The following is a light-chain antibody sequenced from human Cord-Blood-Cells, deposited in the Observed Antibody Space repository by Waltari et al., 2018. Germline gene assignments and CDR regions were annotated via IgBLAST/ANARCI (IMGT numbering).Light chain of an antibody. CDR3: QQSYSTPFT. V-gene: IGKV1-39*01. CDR1: QSISSY. Sequence: DIQMTQSPSSLSASVGDRVTITCRPSQSISSYLNWYQQKPGKAPKLLIYAASSLQSVVPSRFSGSGSGTDFTLTISSLQPEYFATYYCQQSYSTPFTFGPGTKVDIK. J-gene: IGKJ3*01. CDR2: AAS.